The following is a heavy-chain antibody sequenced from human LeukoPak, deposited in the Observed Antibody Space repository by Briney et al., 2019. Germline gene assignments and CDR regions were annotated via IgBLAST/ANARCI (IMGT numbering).Heavy chain of an antibody. CDR2: INHSGST. Sequence: SETLSLTCAVYGGSFSGCYWGWIRQPPGKGLEWIGEINHSGSTNYNPSLKSRVTISVDTSKNQFSLKLSSVTAADTAVYYCARGPGYSYGFYYFDYWGQGTLVTVSS. V-gene: IGHV4-34*01. J-gene: IGHJ4*02. CDR1: GGSFSGCY. CDR3: ARGPGYSYGFYYFDY. D-gene: IGHD5-18*01.